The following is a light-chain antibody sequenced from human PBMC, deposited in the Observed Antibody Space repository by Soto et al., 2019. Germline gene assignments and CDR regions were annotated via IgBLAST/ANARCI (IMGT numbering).Light chain of an antibody. CDR1: SSDIGDSNY. CDR2: DVT. V-gene: IGLV2-11*01. CDR3: CSYAGSYTGV. J-gene: IGLJ3*02. Sequence: QSVLTQPRSVSGSPGQSVTISCTGTSSDIGDSNYVSWYQQHPGKAPKLMIYDVTKRPSGVPDRFSGSKSGNTASLTISGLQSEDEADYYCCSYAGSYTGVFGGGTKLTVL.